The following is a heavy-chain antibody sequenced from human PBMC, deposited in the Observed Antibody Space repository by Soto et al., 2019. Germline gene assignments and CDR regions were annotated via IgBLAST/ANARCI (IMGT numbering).Heavy chain of an antibody. V-gene: IGHV4-31*03. D-gene: IGHD3-22*01. CDR3: ARTSMTAYYYYGMDV. CDR1: GGSISSGGYY. Sequence: LSLTCTVSGGSISSGGYYWSWIRQHPGKGLEWIGYIYYSGSTYYNPSLKSRVTISVDTSKNQFSLKLSSVTAADTAVYYCARTSMTAYYYYGMDVWGQGTTVTVSS. CDR2: IYYSGST. J-gene: IGHJ6*02.